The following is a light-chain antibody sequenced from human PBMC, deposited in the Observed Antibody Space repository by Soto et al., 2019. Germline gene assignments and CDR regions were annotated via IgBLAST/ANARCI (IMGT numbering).Light chain of an antibody. Sequence: EVVLTQSPGTLSLSPGETATLSCRASQSVTGGYLVWYQQRPGQAPRLLIYATSSGAAGVPARFSGSGSGTAFTLTISRLEPEDFAVYYCQEYGRSYTFGQGTKLEI. CDR3: QEYGRSYT. V-gene: IGKV3-20*01. J-gene: IGKJ2*01. CDR2: ATS. CDR1: QSVTGGY.